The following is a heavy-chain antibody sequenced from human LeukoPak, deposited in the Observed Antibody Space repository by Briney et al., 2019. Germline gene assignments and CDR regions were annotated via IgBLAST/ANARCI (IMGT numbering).Heavy chain of an antibody. J-gene: IGHJ2*01. Sequence: SVKVSCKASGGTFSSYAISWVRQAPGQGLEWMGRIIPILGIANHAQKFQGRVTITADKSTSTAYMELSSLRSEDTAVYCCARDLEMATTLYLYFDLWGRGTLVTVSS. V-gene: IGHV1-69*04. D-gene: IGHD5-24*01. CDR3: ARDLEMATTLYLYFDL. CDR2: IIPILGIA. CDR1: GGTFSSYA.